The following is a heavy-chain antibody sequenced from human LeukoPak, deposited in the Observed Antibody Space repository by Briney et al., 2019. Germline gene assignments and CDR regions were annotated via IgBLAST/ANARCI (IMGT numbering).Heavy chain of an antibody. CDR3: AKLLRDVTIYDF. Sequence: GGPLRLSCAASRFTFRNFWMRWVRQAPGKGLEWVASINQDQSAKFYVDSVRGRFTISRDNAQNSLFLQMNSLRAEDTAFYYCAKLLRDVTIYDFWGQGALVTVSS. CDR2: INQDQSAK. J-gene: IGHJ4*01. CDR1: RFTFRNFW. V-gene: IGHV3-7*01. D-gene: IGHD4-23*01.